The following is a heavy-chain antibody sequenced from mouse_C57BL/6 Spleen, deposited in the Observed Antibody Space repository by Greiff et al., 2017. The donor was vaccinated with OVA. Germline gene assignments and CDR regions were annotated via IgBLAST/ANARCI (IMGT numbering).Heavy chain of an antibody. V-gene: IGHV3-6*01. CDR1: GYSITSGYY. J-gene: IGHJ4*01. CDR2: ISYDGSN. CDR3: ARGSDYYAMDY. Sequence: EVTLQESGPGLVKPSQSLSLTCSFTGYSITSGYYWNWIRQFPGNKLEWMGYISYDGSNNYTPSPQNRISITRDTSKNQFFLKLNSVTTEDTATYYCARGSDYYAMDYWGQGTSVTVSS.